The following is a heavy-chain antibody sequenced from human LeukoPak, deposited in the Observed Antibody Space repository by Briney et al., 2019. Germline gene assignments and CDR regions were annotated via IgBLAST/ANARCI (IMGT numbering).Heavy chain of an antibody. Sequence: GGSLRLSCAASGFTFSSYAMSWVRQAPGKGLEWVSAISGSGGSTYYADSVKGRFTISRDNSKNTLYLQMNSLRAEDTAVYYCAKGPTLYASGSYTYFHYWGQGTLVTVSS. CDR3: AKGPTLYASGSYTYFHY. J-gene: IGHJ4*02. D-gene: IGHD3-10*01. CDR2: ISGSGGST. CDR1: GFTFSSYA. V-gene: IGHV3-23*01.